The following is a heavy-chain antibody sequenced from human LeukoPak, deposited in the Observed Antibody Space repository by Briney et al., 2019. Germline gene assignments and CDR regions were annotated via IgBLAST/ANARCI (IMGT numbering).Heavy chain of an antibody. CDR3: ARGRIIAAHPVDY. J-gene: IGHJ4*02. D-gene: IGHD6-6*01. V-gene: IGHV4-61*08. CDR2: IYYSGST. CDR1: GGSISSGGFY. Sequence: SETLSLTCTVSGGSISSGGFYWSWIRQPPGKGLEWIGYIYYSGSTNYNPSLKSRVTISLDTSKNQFSLKLNCVTAADTAVYYCARGRIIAAHPVDYWGQGTLVTVSS.